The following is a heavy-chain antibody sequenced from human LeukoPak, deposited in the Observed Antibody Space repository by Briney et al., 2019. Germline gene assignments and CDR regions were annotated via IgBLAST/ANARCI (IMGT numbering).Heavy chain of an antibody. D-gene: IGHD5/OR15-5a*01. CDR3: ARRVSGVSWYFDL. CDR1: GVSSISIDYY. V-gene: IGHV4-39*01. Sequence: SETLSLTCTVSGVSSISIDYYWDWIRQPPGKGPEWIGAIYHTGTTYYNPSLKSRVTISVDTSKNQFSLKLSSVATTDTAVFYCARRVSGVSWYFDLWGRGTLVTVSS. CDR2: IYHTGTT. J-gene: IGHJ2*01.